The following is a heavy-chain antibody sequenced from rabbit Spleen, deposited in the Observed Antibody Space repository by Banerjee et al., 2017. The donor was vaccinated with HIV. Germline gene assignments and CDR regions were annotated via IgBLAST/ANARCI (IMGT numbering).Heavy chain of an antibody. CDR2: IYVDSGTT. D-gene: IGHD2-1*01. CDR1: GFSFSYQW. Sequence: QSLEESGGDLVKPGASLTLTCTASGFSFSYQWMNWVRQAPGKGLEWIASIYVDSGTTYYADWAKGRFTISKTSSTTVTLQMTSLTAADTATYFCARGGGGGDRFILWGQGTLVTVS. J-gene: IGHJ4*01. V-gene: IGHV1S40*01. CDR3: ARGGGGGDRFIL.